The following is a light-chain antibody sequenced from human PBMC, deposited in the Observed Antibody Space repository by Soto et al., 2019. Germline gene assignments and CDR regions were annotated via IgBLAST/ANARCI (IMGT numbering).Light chain of an antibody. CDR2: EAS. V-gene: IGKV3-11*01. Sequence: EVVLTQSPATLSLSPGERATLSCRASQSVRNFLAWYQQKPGQAPRLLIYEASNRAAGIPARFSGSGSGTDFTLTISSLEHEDFGVYYCQQRTTWPRGTFGQGTNLEI. CDR3: QQRTTWPRGT. J-gene: IGKJ2*02. CDR1: QSVRNF.